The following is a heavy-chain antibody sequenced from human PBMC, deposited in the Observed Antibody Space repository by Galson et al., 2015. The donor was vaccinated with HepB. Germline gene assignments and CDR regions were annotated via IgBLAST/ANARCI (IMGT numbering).Heavy chain of an antibody. V-gene: IGHV1-18*01. CDR2: ISTYSGKT. Sequence: QSGAEVKKPGASVKVPCEASGYTFTTYGISWVRQAPGQGLEWMGWISTYSGKTTYAQKFQDRVTMTTDTSTNTAYMELRSLISDDTAIYYCARSLGFYDYWDQGTLVTVSS. CDR1: GYTFTTYG. J-gene: IGHJ4*02. D-gene: IGHD3-16*01. CDR3: ARSLGFYDY.